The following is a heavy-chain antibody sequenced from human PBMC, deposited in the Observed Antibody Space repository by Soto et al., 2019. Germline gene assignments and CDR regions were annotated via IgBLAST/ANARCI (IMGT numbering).Heavy chain of an antibody. CDR1: GGTFSNSA. D-gene: IGHD1-26*01. V-gene: IGHV1-69*01. J-gene: IGHJ4*02. CDR2: IIPIFGTA. CDR3: ARDRSVGLIVGGTPFDY. Sequence: QVQLVQSGAEVKKPGSSVMVSCKASGGTFSNSAISWVRQAPGQGLEWMGGIIPIFGTANYAQKFQGRLRITADESTSTAYMELSSLRSADTAVYYCARDRSVGLIVGGTPFDYGGQGTLVTVSS.